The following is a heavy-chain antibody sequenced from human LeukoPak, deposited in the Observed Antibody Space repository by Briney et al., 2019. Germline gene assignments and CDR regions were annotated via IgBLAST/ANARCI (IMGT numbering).Heavy chain of an antibody. Sequence: GGSLRLSCAASGFIFNHHAMHWVRQAPGKGLEWVAVIWSDKSNKFYADSVRGRFTISRDDSRKTVYLQMDTMTVEDTAVYYCAKDAQRGFDYSNSLEYWGQGALVTVAS. V-gene: IGHV3-33*06. CDR3: AKDAQRGFDYSNSLEY. J-gene: IGHJ4*02. CDR1: GFIFNHHA. D-gene: IGHD4-11*01. CDR2: IWSDKSNK.